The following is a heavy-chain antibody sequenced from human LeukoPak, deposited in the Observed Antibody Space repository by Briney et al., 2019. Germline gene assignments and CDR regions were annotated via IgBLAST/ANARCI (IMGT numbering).Heavy chain of an antibody. V-gene: IGHV3-66*02. CDR3: ARDGCSSTSCPDWYFDL. D-gene: IGHD2-2*01. Sequence: GGSLRLSCAASGFTVSSNFMGWVRQAPGKGLEWVSVIYSDGITYYADSVKGRFTISRDNSKNTLYLQMNSLRVEDTAVYYCARDGCSSTSCPDWYFDLWGCGSLVTVSS. CDR2: IYSDGIT. CDR1: GFTVSSNF. J-gene: IGHJ2*01.